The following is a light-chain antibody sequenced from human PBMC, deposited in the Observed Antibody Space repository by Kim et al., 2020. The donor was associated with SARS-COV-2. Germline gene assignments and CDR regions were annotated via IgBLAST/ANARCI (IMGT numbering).Light chain of an antibody. CDR2: DAS. J-gene: IGKJ5*01. V-gene: IGKV3-11*01. CDR1: QSVSDY. CDR3: QQRNNWSVT. Sequence: LSPGERATLSCRASQSVSDYLAWYQQKPGQAPRLLIYDASTRAIGIPPRFSGSGSGTDFTLTISNLEPEDFAVYYCQQRNNWSVTFGQGTRLEIK.